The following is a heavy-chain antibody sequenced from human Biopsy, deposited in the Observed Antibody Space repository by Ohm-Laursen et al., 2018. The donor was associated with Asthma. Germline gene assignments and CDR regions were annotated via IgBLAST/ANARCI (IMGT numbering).Heavy chain of an antibody. CDR2: INTDGRTT. CDR1: GFTFSSYW. Sequence: SLRLSCTASGFTFSSYWMHWVRQAPGKGLVWVSRINTDGRTTSYADSVKGRFTISRDNAKLYLQMNSLRDEDTAVYYCTRGGLEPFGYWGQGTLVTVSS. J-gene: IGHJ4*02. D-gene: IGHD1-1*01. V-gene: IGHV3-74*01. CDR3: TRGGLEPFGY.